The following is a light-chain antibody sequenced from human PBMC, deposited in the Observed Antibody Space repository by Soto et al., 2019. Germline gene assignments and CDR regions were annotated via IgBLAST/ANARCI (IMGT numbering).Light chain of an antibody. CDR1: QSVSSN. CDR2: GAS. V-gene: IGKV3-15*01. CDR3: QQYNNWLSWT. J-gene: IGKJ1*01. Sequence: EIVMTQSPATLSLSPGERATLSCRASQSVSSNLAWYQKKPGQAPRLLIYGASTRATGIPARFSGSGSGTELTLTISSLQSEDFAVYYCQQYNNWLSWTFGQGTKVDIK.